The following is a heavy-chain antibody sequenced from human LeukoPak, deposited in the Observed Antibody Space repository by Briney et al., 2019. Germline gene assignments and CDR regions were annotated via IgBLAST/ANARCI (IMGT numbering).Heavy chain of an antibody. CDR1: GFTFSTYA. J-gene: IGHJ6*02. CDR2: ISGTGGST. D-gene: IGHD1-26*01. Sequence: GGSLRLSCGASGFTFSTYAMSWVRQAPGKGLEWVSVISGTGGSTYYADSAKGRFTISRDNSRNTMYLQMNSLRAEDTAVYYCAKDSPIGTYYHYYGLDVWGQGTTVTVSS. CDR3: AKDSPIGTYYHYYGLDV. V-gene: IGHV3-23*01.